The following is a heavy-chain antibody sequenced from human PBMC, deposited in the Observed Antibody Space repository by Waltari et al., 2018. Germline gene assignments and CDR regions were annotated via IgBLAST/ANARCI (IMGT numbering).Heavy chain of an antibody. J-gene: IGHJ4*02. CDR3: ARLRVEGAELDY. Sequence: QVQLVQSGAEVKKPGSSVKVSCKASGGTFSSYAISWVRQAPGQGLEWMGGIIPILGIAKYAQKFQGRVTITADESTSTAYMELSSLRSEDTAVYYCARLRVEGAELDYWGQGTLVTVSS. V-gene: IGHV1-69*04. CDR1: GGTFSSYA. CDR2: IIPILGIA. D-gene: IGHD1-26*01.